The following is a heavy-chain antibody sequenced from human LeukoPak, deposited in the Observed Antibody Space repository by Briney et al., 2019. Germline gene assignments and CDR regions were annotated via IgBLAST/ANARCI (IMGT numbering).Heavy chain of an antibody. V-gene: IGHV3-21*01. CDR1: GFTFSSYS. CDR3: ARRKRAAGMDY. J-gene: IGHJ4*02. CDR2: ISSRSGYI. Sequence: GGSLRLSCAASGFTFSSYSMNWVRQAPGKGLEWVSSISSRSGYIYYADSVKGRFTISRDNAKNSLYLQMNSLRAEDTAVYYCARRKRAAGMDYWGQGTLVTVSS. D-gene: IGHD6-13*01.